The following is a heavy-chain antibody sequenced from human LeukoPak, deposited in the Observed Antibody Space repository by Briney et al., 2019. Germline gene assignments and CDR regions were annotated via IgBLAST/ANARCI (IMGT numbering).Heavy chain of an antibody. D-gene: IGHD3-3*01. V-gene: IGHV4-4*02. Sequence: SETLSLTCAVSGGSISSSNWWSWVRQPPGKGLEWIGEVHLDGRTNYNPSLESRLTMSVDVSENQVSLKLTSVTAADTAVYYCAREGGFYRPLDYSGQGTLVTVSS. CDR2: VHLDGRT. CDR3: AREGGFYRPLDY. J-gene: IGHJ4*02. CDR1: GGSISSSNW.